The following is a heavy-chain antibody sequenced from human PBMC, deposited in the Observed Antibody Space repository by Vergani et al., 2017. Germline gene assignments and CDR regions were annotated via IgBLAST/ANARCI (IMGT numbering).Heavy chain of an antibody. J-gene: IGHJ3*02. CDR2: IIPIFGTA. D-gene: IGHD5-24*01. Sequence: QVQLVQSGAEVKKPGSSVKVSCKASGGTFSSYAFSWVRQAPGQGLEWMGGIIPIFGTANYAQKFQGRVTITADESTSTAYMELSSLRSEDTAVYYCARERRAMATIIGHDAFDIWGQGTMVTVSS. CDR1: GGTFSSYA. CDR3: ARERRAMATIIGHDAFDI. V-gene: IGHV1-69*01.